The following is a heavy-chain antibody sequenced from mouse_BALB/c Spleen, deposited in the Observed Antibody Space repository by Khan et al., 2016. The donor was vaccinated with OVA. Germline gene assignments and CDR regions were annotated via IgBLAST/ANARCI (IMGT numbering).Heavy chain of an antibody. J-gene: IGHJ4*01. D-gene: IGHD1-1*01. V-gene: IGHV14-3*02. CDR3: AHTSDGRSYDYAMDY. Sequence: VQLKQSGAELVKPGASVKLSCTPSGFNIKDTYIHWVKQRPEQGLEWIGRIDPANGNTKYDPKFQGTAAITTAKSSNTAHLQLSSLTSSDTAVEYGAHTSDGRSYDYAMDYWGQGTSVTVSS. CDR1: GFNIKDTY. CDR2: IDPANGNT.